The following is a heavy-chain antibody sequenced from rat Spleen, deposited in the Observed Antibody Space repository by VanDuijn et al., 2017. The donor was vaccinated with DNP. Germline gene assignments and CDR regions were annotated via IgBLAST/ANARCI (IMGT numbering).Heavy chain of an antibody. V-gene: IGHV2-32*01. CDR2: MGYDGDT. D-gene: IGHD1-2*01. CDR3: ARYSTDYVMDA. CDR1: GFSLTSYH. J-gene: IGHJ4*01. Sequence: QVQLKESGPGLVKPSETLSLTCTVSGFSLTSYHVSWVRQPPGKGLEWMGRMGYDGDTYYNSALKSRLSISRDTSKSQVFLKMNSLQTEDTATYYCARYSTDYVMDAWGQGASVTVSS.